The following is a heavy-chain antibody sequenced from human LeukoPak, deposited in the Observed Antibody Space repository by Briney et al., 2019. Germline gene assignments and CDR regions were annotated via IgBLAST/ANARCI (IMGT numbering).Heavy chain of an antibody. V-gene: IGHV3-66*01. Sequence: GGSLRPSCAASGFTVSSNYMSWVRQAPGKGLEWVSVIYSGGSTYYADSVKGRFTISRDNSKNTLYLQMNSLRAEDTAVYYCARDNDYGLYWGQGTLVTVSS. D-gene: IGHD4-17*01. J-gene: IGHJ4*02. CDR3: ARDNDYGLY. CDR1: GFTVSSNY. CDR2: IYSGGST.